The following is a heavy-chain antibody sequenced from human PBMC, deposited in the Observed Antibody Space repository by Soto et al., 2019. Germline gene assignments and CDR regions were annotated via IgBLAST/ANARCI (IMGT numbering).Heavy chain of an antibody. CDR2: IIPIFGTA. Sequence: VASVKVSCKASGGTFSSYAISWVRQAPGQGLEWMGGIIPIFGTANYAQKFQGRVTITADESTSTAYMELSSLRSEDTAVYYCARVDEYYHDSSGEVDAFDIWGQGTMVTVSS. CDR1: GGTFSSYA. CDR3: ARVDEYYHDSSGEVDAFDI. D-gene: IGHD3-22*01. V-gene: IGHV1-69*13. J-gene: IGHJ3*02.